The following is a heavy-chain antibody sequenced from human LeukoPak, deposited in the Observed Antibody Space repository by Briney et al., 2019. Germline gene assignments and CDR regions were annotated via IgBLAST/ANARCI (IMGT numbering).Heavy chain of an antibody. CDR3: VRDRTVGSGKNAFDM. D-gene: IGHD3-10*01. J-gene: IGHJ3*02. Sequence: GGSLRLSCGASGFTFSSYEMTWVRQAPGKGLEWVSYIVGSGETMYYADSVKGRFTISRDNAKNSLYLQMNSLRAEDTAVYYCVRDRTVGSGKNAFDMWGQGTMVTVSS. CDR1: GFTFSSYE. CDR2: IVGSGETM. V-gene: IGHV3-48*03.